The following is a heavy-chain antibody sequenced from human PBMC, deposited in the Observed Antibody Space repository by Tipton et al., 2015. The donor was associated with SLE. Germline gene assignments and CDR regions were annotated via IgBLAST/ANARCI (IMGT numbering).Heavy chain of an antibody. D-gene: IGHD5-24*01. CDR1: GGSFSGYY. Sequence: GLMKPSETLSLTCAVYGGSFSGYYWSWIRQPPGKGLEWIGEINHSGSTNYNPSLKSRVTISVDTSKNQFSLKLSSVTAADTAVYYCARDQYRWWLQGWGQGTLVTVSS. V-gene: IGHV4-34*01. J-gene: IGHJ4*02. CDR2: INHSGST. CDR3: ARDQYRWWLQG.